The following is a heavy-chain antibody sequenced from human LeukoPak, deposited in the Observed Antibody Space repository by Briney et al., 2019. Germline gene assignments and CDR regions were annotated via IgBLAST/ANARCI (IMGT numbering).Heavy chain of an antibody. V-gene: IGHV4-59*01. Sequence: PSETLSLTCTVSGGSISSYYWSWIRQPPGKGLEWIGYIYYSGSTNYNPSLKSRVTISVDTSKNQFSLKLSSVTAADTAVYYCARDKGTHWGQGTPVTVSS. CDR3: ARDKGTH. CDR1: GGSISSYY. CDR2: IYYSGST. D-gene: IGHD1-7*01. J-gene: IGHJ4*02.